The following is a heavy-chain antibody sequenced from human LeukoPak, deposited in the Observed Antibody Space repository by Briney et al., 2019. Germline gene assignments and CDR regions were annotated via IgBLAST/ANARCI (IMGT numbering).Heavy chain of an antibody. J-gene: IGHJ4*02. Sequence: GGSLRLSCAVSGFTVSSNYMSWVRQAPGKGLEWVSVIYSGGSTYYADSVKGRFTISRDNAKNTLYLQMNSLRAEDTAVYYCASKYQLLYWGQGTLVTVSS. V-gene: IGHV3-66*01. CDR3: ASKYQLLY. D-gene: IGHD2-2*01. CDR1: GFTVSSNY. CDR2: IYSGGST.